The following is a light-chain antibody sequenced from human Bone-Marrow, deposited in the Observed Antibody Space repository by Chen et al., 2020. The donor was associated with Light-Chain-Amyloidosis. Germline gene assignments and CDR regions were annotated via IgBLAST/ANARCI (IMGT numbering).Light chain of an antibody. CDR1: NIGSKS. J-gene: IGLJ3*02. Sequence: SYVLTQPSSVSVAPGQTATIDCGGNNIGSKSVHWYQQTPGQAPLLVVYDDSDRPSGIPERLSGSNSGNTATLTIGRVEAGDEADYYCQVWDRSSDRPVFGGGTKLTVL. V-gene: IGLV3-21*02. CDR3: QVWDRSSDRPV. CDR2: DDS.